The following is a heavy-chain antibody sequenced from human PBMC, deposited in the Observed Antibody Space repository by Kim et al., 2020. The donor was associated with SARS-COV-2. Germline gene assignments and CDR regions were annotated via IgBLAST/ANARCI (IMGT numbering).Heavy chain of an antibody. CDR2: IYYSGST. V-gene: IGHV4-59*01. Sequence: SETLSLTCTVSGGSISSYYWSWIRQPSGKGLEWIGYIYYSGSTNYNPSLKSRVTISVDTSKNQFSLKLSSVTAADTAVYYCARDRYYGSGSYYNHYYYYGMDVWGQGTTVTVSS. J-gene: IGHJ6*02. CDR1: GGSISSYY. CDR3: ARDRYYGSGSYYNHYYYYGMDV. D-gene: IGHD3-10*01.